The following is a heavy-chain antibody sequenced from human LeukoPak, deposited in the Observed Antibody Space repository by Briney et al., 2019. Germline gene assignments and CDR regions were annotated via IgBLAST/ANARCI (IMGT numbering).Heavy chain of an antibody. J-gene: IGHJ4*02. CDR2: ISSSSSYT. CDR1: GFTFSDYY. Sequence: GGSLTLSCAASGFTFSDYYMSWIRQAPGKGLAWVSYISSSSSYTNYADSVKGRFTISRDNAKNSLYLQMNSLRAEDTAVYYCARASRSSLYCSGGSCLDYWGQGTLVTVSS. CDR3: ARASRSSLYCSGGSCLDY. D-gene: IGHD2-15*01. V-gene: IGHV3-11*06.